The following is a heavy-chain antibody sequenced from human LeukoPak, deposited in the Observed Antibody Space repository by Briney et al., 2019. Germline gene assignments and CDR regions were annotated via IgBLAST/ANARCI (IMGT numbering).Heavy chain of an antibody. CDR2: ISSNGGST. V-gene: IGHV3-64*01. CDR1: GFTFSSYA. CDR3: ARGRSLRFLEWLPGGYMDV. J-gene: IGHJ6*03. D-gene: IGHD3-3*01. Sequence: PGGSLRLSCAASGFTFSSYAMHWVRQAPGKGLEYVSAISSNGGSTYYANSVKGRFTISRDNSKNTLYLQMGSLRAEDMAVYYCARGRSLRFLEWLPGGYMDVWGKGTTVTVSS.